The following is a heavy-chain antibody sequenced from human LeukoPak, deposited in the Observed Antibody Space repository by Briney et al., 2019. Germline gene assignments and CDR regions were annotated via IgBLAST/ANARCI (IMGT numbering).Heavy chain of an antibody. J-gene: IGHJ4*02. V-gene: IGHV3-21*01. CDR2: ISSGSSDI. Sequence: PGGSLRLSCAASGFTFSSYSMNWVRQAPGKGLEWVSCISSGSSDIYYADSVKGRLTIYRDNAKNSLYLHMNSLRPEDTAVYYCARGSYYFDYWVQATLVTVSS. CDR3: ARGSYYFDY. CDR1: GFTFSSYS.